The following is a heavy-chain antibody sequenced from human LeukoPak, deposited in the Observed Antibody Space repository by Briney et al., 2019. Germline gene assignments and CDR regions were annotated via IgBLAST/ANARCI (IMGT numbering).Heavy chain of an antibody. J-gene: IGHJ4*02. CDR1: GYSFTNYA. Sequence: GASVKVSCKASGYSFTNYAMNWVRQAPGQGLEWMRWINTNTGNPTYAQGFTGHFVFSLDTSVSTAYLQISSLKAEDTAVYYCAREAFDSSAYYEDYWGQGTLVTVSS. D-gene: IGHD3-22*01. CDR2: INTNTGNP. V-gene: IGHV7-4-1*02. CDR3: AREAFDSSAYYEDY.